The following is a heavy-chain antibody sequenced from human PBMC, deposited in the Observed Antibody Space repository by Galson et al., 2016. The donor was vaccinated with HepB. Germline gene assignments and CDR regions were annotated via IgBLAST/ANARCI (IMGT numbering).Heavy chain of an antibody. Sequence: SLRLSCAASGFTFSDCAMSWVRQAPGKGLQWVSSISTNGDKTYYEDSVRGRFTISRDNSKNTINLQLNSLRVEDTAVYYCVKGAGDFDYWGQGTPVTVSS. D-gene: IGHD4/OR15-4a*01. CDR3: VKGAGDFDY. CDR2: ISTNGDKT. V-gene: IGHV3-23*01. CDR1: GFTFSDCA. J-gene: IGHJ4*02.